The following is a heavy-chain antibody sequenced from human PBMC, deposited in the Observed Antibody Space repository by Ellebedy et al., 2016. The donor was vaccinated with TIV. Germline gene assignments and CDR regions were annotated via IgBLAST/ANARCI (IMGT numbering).Heavy chain of an antibody. Sequence: AASVKVSCKASGYTFTTYTVHWVRQAPGQRLEWMGWINAGNGNTKYSQKFQGRVTITRAPSTSTVYMELSSLRSEDTAVYYCARTLYYGVMDVWGQGTTVTVSS. CDR2: INAGNGNT. V-gene: IGHV1-3*01. D-gene: IGHD3-3*01. CDR1: GYTFTTYT. J-gene: IGHJ6*02. CDR3: ARTLYYGVMDV.